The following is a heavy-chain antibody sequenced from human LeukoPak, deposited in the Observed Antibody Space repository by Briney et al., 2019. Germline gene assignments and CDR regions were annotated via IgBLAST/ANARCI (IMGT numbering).Heavy chain of an antibody. CDR1: GYTFTGYY. V-gene: IGHV1-2*02. CDR2: INPNSGGT. Sequence: ASVKVPCKASGYTFTGYYMHWVRQAPGQGLEWMGWINPNSGGTNYAQKFQGRVTMTRDTSISTAYMELSRLRSDDTAVYYCARGPKYYYDSTPLLFDYWGQGTLVTVSS. D-gene: IGHD3-22*01. CDR3: ARGPKYYYDSTPLLFDY. J-gene: IGHJ4*02.